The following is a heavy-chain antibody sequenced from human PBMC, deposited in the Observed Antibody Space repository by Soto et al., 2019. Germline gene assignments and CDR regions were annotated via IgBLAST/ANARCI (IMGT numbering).Heavy chain of an antibody. J-gene: IGHJ4*02. D-gene: IGHD3-3*01. Sequence: QVQLQQWGAGLLKPSETLSLTCAVSSGSFSGYYYSWIRQPPGQGLEWIGEITHGGSTTYSPSLKGRVTLSIDTSKNQFSLKMTSVTAADTAVYYCARGRLFLTPSGLAITYFDYWGQGSLVSVSS. CDR2: ITHGGST. CDR1: SGSFSGYY. CDR3: ARGRLFLTPSGLAITYFDY. V-gene: IGHV4-34*01.